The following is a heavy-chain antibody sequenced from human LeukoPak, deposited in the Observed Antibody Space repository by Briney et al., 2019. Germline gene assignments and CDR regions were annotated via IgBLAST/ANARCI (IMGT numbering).Heavy chain of an antibody. CDR3: ARTKYGSGSYPGAKDYYYMDV. Sequence: TSETLSLTCTVSGGSVTDYYWSWIRQSPGKGLEWIGYIYYTGTSYNPSLKSRVTISADTSKNQFSLKLISVTAADTAVYYCARTKYGSGSYPGAKDYYYMDVWGKGTTVIISS. CDR2: IYYTGT. CDR1: GGSVTDYY. J-gene: IGHJ6*03. D-gene: IGHD3-10*01. V-gene: IGHV4-59*02.